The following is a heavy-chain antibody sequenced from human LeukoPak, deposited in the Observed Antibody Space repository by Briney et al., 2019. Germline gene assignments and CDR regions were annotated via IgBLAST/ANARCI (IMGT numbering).Heavy chain of an antibody. CDR2: ISAYNGNT. J-gene: IGHJ5*02. Sequence: ASVKVSCKASGYTFTGYYMHWVRQAPGQGLEWMGWISAYNGNTNYAQKLQGRVTMTTDTSTSTAYMELRSLRSDDTAVYYCARCPFNPDIVVVPAAITSWFDPWGQGTLVTVSS. CDR1: GYTFTGYY. V-gene: IGHV1-18*04. D-gene: IGHD2-2*01. CDR3: ARCPFNPDIVVVPAAITSWFDP.